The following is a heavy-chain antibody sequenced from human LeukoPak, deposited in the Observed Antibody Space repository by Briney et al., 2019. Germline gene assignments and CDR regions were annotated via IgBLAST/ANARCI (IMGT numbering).Heavy chain of an antibody. D-gene: IGHD3-10*01. Sequence: PGGSLRLSCAASGFTFDDYAMHWVRQAPGKGLEWVSGISWNSGSIGYADSVKGRFTISRDNAKNSLYLQMNSLRAEDTALYYRAKDGPPFYYGSGSYYNWFDPWGQGTLVTVSS. J-gene: IGHJ5*02. CDR1: GFTFDDYA. CDR2: ISWNSGSI. CDR3: AKDGPPFYYGSGSYYNWFDP. V-gene: IGHV3-9*01.